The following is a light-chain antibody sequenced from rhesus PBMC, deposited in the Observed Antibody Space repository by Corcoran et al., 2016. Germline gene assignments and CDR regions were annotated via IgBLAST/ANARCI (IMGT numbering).Light chain of an antibody. J-gene: IGKJ2*01. CDR2: GSS. CDR1: QGASSS. V-gene: IGKV3-24*01. Sequence: EIVMTQPPATLSLSPGERATLSCRASQGASSSLAWYPQKPGQAPRPLNIGSSSRATGPPERVSCSGSVTDFPLSYSSLVPGAVAVSFCLAHSNWHGFGRGAKVEI. CDR3: LAHSNWHG.